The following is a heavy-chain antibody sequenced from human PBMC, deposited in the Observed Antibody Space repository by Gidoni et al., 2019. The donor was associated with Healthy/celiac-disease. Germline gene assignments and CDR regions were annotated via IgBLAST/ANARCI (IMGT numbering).Heavy chain of an antibody. Sequence: QVQLQESGPGLVKPSETLSLTCTVSGGSISSYYWSWIRQPPGKGLEWIGCIYYSGSTNYNPSLKSRVTISVDTSKNQFSLKLSSVTAADTAVYYCARVRGCSGGSCYLVDPWGQGTLVTVSS. J-gene: IGHJ5*02. CDR3: ARVRGCSGGSCYLVDP. D-gene: IGHD2-15*01. V-gene: IGHV4-59*01. CDR1: GGSISSYY. CDR2: IYYSGST.